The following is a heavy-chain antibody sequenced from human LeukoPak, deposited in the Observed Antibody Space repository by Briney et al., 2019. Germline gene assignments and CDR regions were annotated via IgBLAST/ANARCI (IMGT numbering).Heavy chain of an antibody. J-gene: IGHJ4*02. CDR1: GGSFSGYY. D-gene: IGHD4-17*01. CDR2: IYYSGST. CDR3: ARESTYGGNSGFDY. V-gene: IGHV4-34*09. Sequence: SEPLSLPCPAYGGSFSGYYWSWIGKPPGKGLEWIGYIYYSGSTYYNPSLKSRVTISVDTSKNQFSLKLSSVTAADTAVYYCARESTYGGNSGFDYWGQGTLVTVSS.